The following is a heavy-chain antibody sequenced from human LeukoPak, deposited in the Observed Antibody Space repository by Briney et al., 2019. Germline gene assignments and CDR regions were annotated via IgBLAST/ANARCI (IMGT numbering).Heavy chain of an antibody. V-gene: IGHV1-24*01. J-gene: IGHJ4*02. Sequence: ASVKVSCKVSGYTLTELSMHWVRQAPGKGLEWMGGFDPEDSETIYAQKFQGRVTMTEDTSTDTAYMELSSLRAEDTAVYYCTRLTQWRFDYWGQGILVTVSS. CDR3: TRLTQWRFDY. CDR1: GYTLTELS. CDR2: FDPEDSET. D-gene: IGHD6-19*01.